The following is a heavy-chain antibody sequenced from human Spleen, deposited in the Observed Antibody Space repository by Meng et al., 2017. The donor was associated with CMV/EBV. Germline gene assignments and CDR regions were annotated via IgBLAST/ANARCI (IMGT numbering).Heavy chain of an antibody. CDR2: ISSSGSTK. CDR3: ARDYDFWSVYGMGV. CDR1: GFTFNSYA. V-gene: IGHV3-48*04. J-gene: IGHJ6*02. Sequence: GGSLRLSCAASGFTFNSYAMHWVRQAPGKGLEWISYISSSGSTKYYADSVKDRFTISRDNAKNSLYLQMNSLRAEDTAMYYCARDYDFWSVYGMGVWGQGTTVTVSS. D-gene: IGHD3-3*01.